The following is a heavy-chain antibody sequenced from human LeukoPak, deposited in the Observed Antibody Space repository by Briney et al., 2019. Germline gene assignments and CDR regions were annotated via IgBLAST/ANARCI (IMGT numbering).Heavy chain of an antibody. D-gene: IGHD3-22*01. CDR2: ISSSSSYI. Sequence: PGGSLRLSCAASGFTFSSYSMNWVRQAPGKGLEWVSSISSSSSYIYYADSVKGRFTISRDNAKNSLYLQMNSLRAEDTAVYYCAKDPRTYYYDSSAPVVGFDIWGQGTMVTVSS. V-gene: IGHV3-21*01. J-gene: IGHJ3*02. CDR3: AKDPRTYYYDSSAPVVGFDI. CDR1: GFTFSSYS.